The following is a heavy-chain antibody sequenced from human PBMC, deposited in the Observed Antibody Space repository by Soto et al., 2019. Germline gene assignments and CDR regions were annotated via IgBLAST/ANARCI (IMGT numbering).Heavy chain of an antibody. V-gene: IGHV3-23*01. CDR3: AKINILPYCSSTSCYIAAEYFQH. CDR2: ISGSGGST. CDR1: GFTFSSYA. J-gene: IGHJ1*01. D-gene: IGHD2-2*02. Sequence: GGSLRLSCAASGFTFSSYAMSWVRQAPGKGLEWVSAISGSGGSTYYADSVKGRFTISRDNSKNTLYLKMNSLRAEDTAVYYCAKINILPYCSSTSCYIAAEYFQHWGQGTLVTVSS.